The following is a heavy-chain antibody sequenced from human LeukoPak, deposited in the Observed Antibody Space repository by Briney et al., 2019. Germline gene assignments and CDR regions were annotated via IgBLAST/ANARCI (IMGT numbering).Heavy chain of an antibody. J-gene: IGHJ4*02. CDR1: GGTFSSYA. CDR3: ARGPPGGVYYFDY. Sequence: ASVKVSCKASGGTFSSYAISWVRQAPGQGLEWMGGIIPIFGTANYAQKFQGRVTMTRDTSTSTVYMELSSLRSEDTAVYYCARGPPGGVYYFDYWGQGTLVTVSS. V-gene: IGHV1-69*05. D-gene: IGHD2-8*01. CDR2: IIPIFGTA.